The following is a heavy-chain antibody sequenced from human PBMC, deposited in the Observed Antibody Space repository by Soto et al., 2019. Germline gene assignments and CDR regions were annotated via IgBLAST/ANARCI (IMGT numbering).Heavy chain of an antibody. CDR1: GFTFSSYA. Sequence: PGGSLRLSCAASGFTFSSYAMNLVRQAPGKGLEWVSVISGSGDSTYYADSVKGRFTISRDNSKNTLYLQMNSLRAEDTAVYYCARRGPGTYFDYWGQGTQVTVSS. CDR2: ISGSGDST. J-gene: IGHJ4*02. CDR3: ARRGPGTYFDY. D-gene: IGHD6-13*01. V-gene: IGHV3-23*01.